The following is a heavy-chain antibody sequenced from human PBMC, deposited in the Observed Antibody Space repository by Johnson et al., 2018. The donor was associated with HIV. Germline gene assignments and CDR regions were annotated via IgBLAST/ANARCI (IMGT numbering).Heavy chain of an antibody. CDR2: IKSKTDGGTT. D-gene: IGHD3-3*01. J-gene: IGHJ3*02. CDR3: ASGAYYDFWSGLAHAFDI. CDR1: GFTFSSYW. Sequence: VQLVESGGGLVQPGGSLRLSCAASGFTFSSYWMHWVRQAPGKGLVWVGRIKSKTDGGTTDYAAPVTGRFTIPRDDSKNTLYLQMNSLRAEDTAVYYCASGAYYDFWSGLAHAFDIWGQGTMVTVSS. V-gene: IGHV3-15*01.